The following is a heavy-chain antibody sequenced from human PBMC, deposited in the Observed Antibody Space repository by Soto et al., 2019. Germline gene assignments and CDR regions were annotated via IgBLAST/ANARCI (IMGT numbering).Heavy chain of an antibody. V-gene: IGHV4-39*01. CDR2: IYYSGGT. CDR3: ARRRDIVVVVFGFDP. CDR1: GGSISSSSYY. D-gene: IGHD2-15*01. Sequence: SETLSLTCTVSGGSISSSSYYWGWIRQPPGKGLEWIGSIYYSGGTYYNPSLKSQVTKSVDTSKNQFSLKLSSVTAADTAVYYWARRRDIVVVVFGFDPWGQGTLVTVSS. J-gene: IGHJ5*02.